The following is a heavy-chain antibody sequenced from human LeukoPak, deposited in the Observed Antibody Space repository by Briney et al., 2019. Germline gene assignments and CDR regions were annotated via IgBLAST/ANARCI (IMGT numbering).Heavy chain of an antibody. CDR3: ATSGYCSGGSCYSGAFDI. D-gene: IGHD2-15*01. V-gene: IGHV3-21*01. CDR2: ISSSSSYI. Sequence: SGGSLRLSCAASGFTFSSYSMNWVRQAPGKGLGWVSSISSSSSYIYYADSVKGRFTISRDNAKNSLYLQMNSLRAEDTAVYYCATSGYCSGGSCYSGAFDIWGQGTMVTVSS. J-gene: IGHJ3*02. CDR1: GFTFSSYS.